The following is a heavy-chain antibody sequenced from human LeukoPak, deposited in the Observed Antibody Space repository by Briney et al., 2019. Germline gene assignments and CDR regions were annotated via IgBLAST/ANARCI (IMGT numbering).Heavy chain of an antibody. Sequence: PAGGSLRLSCAASGFTFSSYEMNWVRQAPGKGLEWVSYISSSGSTIYYADSVKGRFTISGDNSKNTLYLQMNSLRAEDTAVYYCAKDNAILIRRGGSLFYFDYWGQGTLVTVSS. V-gene: IGHV3-48*03. J-gene: IGHJ4*02. CDR3: AKDNAILIRRGGSLFYFDY. CDR1: GFTFSSYE. CDR2: ISSSGSTI. D-gene: IGHD1-26*01.